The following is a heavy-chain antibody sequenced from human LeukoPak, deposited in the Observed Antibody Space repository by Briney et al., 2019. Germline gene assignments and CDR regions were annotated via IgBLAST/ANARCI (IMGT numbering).Heavy chain of an antibody. D-gene: IGHD3-16*01. CDR2: INHSGST. CDR3: ARQKIRAYRAPFDY. V-gene: IGHV4-34*01. J-gene: IGHJ4*02. CDR1: GGSFSGYY. Sequence: SETLSLTCAVYGGSFSGYYWSWIRQPPGKGLEWIGEINHSGSTNYNPSLKSRVTISVDTSKNQFSLKLSSVTAADTAVYYCARQKIRAYRAPFDYWGLGTLVTVSS.